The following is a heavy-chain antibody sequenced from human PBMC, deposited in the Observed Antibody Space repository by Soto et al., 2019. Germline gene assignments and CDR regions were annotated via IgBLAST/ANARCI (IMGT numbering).Heavy chain of an antibody. CDR1: GFIFSNYE. V-gene: IGHV3-48*03. D-gene: IGHD6-19*01. J-gene: IGHJ5*02. Sequence: GGSLRLSCAASGFIFSNYEMNWVRQAPGKGLEWVSYISSSGRTTYYADSVKGRFTISRDNAKNSLDLQMNSLRAEDTAFYYCARGTYPIRGSGSSWPVPWGPGPLLNVSS. CDR3: ARGTYPIRGSGSSWPVP. CDR2: ISSSGRTT.